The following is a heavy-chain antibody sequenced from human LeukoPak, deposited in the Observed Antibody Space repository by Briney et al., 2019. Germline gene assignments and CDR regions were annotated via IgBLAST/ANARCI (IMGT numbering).Heavy chain of an antibody. Sequence: SETLSLTCTVSGGSINSNINYWGWIRQPPGRGLEWVGSIYYSGGTYYNPSLKSRVTISVDTSKNQFSLKLSSVTAADTAVYYCAREGPRITMIVVANAFDIWGQGTMVTVSS. V-gene: IGHV4-39*02. D-gene: IGHD3-22*01. CDR3: AREGPRITMIVVANAFDI. CDR2: IYYSGGT. CDR1: GGSINSNINY. J-gene: IGHJ3*02.